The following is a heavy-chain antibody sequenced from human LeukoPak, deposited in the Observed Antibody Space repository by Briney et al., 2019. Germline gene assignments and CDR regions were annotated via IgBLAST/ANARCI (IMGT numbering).Heavy chain of an antibody. CDR3: ARQDELITYYDILTGYWGGDYYYGMDV. V-gene: IGHV3-30-3*01. J-gene: IGHJ6*02. D-gene: IGHD3-9*01. CDR2: ISYDGSNK. CDR1: GFTFSSYA. Sequence: GGSLRLSCAASGFTFSSYAMHWVRQAPGKGLEWVAVISYDGSNKYYADSVKGRFTISRDNSKNTLYLQVNSLRAEDTAVYYCARQDELITYYDILTGYWGGDYYYGMDVWGQGTTVTVSS.